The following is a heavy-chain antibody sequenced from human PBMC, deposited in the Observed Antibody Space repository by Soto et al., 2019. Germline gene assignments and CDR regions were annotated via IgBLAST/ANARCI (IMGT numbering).Heavy chain of an antibody. CDR3: ARVGDAPFDP. Sequence: QVQLQESGPGLVKPSGTLSLTCAVSGGSIRSSNWWSWVRRPPGKGLEWVGEIYHSGSSNYNLSLTSRVAISVDKYKNHFSLRLGSVAAAVTAVYYCARVGDAPFDPWGQGTLVTVAS. CDR2: IYHSGSS. CDR1: GGSIRSSNW. V-gene: IGHV4-4*02. D-gene: IGHD2-21*01. J-gene: IGHJ5*02.